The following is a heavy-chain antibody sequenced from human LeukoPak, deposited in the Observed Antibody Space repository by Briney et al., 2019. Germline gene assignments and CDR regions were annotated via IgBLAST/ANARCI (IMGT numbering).Heavy chain of an antibody. D-gene: IGHD4-11*01. V-gene: IGHV3-30*02. CDR3: ASPDPTVTSDWFDP. Sequence: GESLRLSCAASGFTFSSYGMHWVRQAPGKGLEWVAFIRYDGSNKYYADSVKGRFTISRDNSKNTLYLQMNSLRAEDTAVCYCASPDPTVTSDWFDPWGQGTLVTVSS. J-gene: IGHJ5*02. CDR1: GFTFSSYG. CDR2: IRYDGSNK.